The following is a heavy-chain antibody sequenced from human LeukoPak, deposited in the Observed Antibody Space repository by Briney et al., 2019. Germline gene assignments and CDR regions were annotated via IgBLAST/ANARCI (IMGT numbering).Heavy chain of an antibody. Sequence: GGSLRLSCAASRFTFSSYAMSWVRQAPGKGLEWVSAISGSGGSTYYADSVKGRSTISRDNSKNTLYLQMNSLRAEDTAVYYCAKAYCSSTSCPADYWGQGTLVTVSS. CDR3: AKAYCSSTSCPADY. D-gene: IGHD2-2*01. CDR2: ISGSGGST. V-gene: IGHV3-23*01. J-gene: IGHJ4*02. CDR1: RFTFSSYA.